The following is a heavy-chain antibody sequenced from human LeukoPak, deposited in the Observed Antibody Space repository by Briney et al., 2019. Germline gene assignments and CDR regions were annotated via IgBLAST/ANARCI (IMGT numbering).Heavy chain of an antibody. CDR3: AKDGVEQWLAYYFDY. J-gene: IGHJ4*02. CDR1: GFTFSSYG. D-gene: IGHD6-19*01. V-gene: IGHV3-30*18. CDR2: ISYDGNNK. Sequence: PGGSLRLSCAASGFTFSSYGMHWVRQAPGKGLEWVAAISYDGNNKYYADSVKGRLTISRDNSKNTLYVQMNSLRAEDTAVYYCAKDGVEQWLAYYFDYWGQGTPVTVSS.